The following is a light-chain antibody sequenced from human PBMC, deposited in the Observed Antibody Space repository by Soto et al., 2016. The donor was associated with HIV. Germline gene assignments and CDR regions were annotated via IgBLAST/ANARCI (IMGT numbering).Light chain of an antibody. Sequence: DSQMTQSPSTLSASVGDRVSITCRASRNISSWLAWYQQKPGKAPKLLIYAASSLQSGVPSRFSGSGSGTDFTLTINSLQPEDFATYYCQQSYTTPRTFGGGTKVEIK. J-gene: IGKJ4*01. CDR1: RNISSW. V-gene: IGKV1-39*01. CDR2: AAS. CDR3: QQSYTTPRT.